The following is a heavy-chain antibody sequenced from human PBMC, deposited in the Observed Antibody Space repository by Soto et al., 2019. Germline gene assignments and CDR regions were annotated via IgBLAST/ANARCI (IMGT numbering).Heavy chain of an antibody. Sequence: SGPTLGNPTETLTLTCTVSGFSLSNARMGVSWIRQPPGKALEWLAHIFSNDEKSYSTSLKSRLTISKDTSKSQVVLTMTNMDPVDTATYYCARIPYYDFWSRWFDPWGQGTLVTVS. CDR2: IFSNDEK. V-gene: IGHV2-26*01. CDR3: ARIPYYDFWSRWFDP. J-gene: IGHJ5*02. CDR1: GFSLSNARMG. D-gene: IGHD3-3*01.